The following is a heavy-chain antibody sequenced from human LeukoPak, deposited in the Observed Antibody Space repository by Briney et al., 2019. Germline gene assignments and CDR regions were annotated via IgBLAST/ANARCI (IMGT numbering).Heavy chain of an antibody. CDR1: GFTFDDYA. Sequence: GGSLRLSCAASGFTFDDYAMHWVRQAPGKGLEWVTGISWNSGSIGYADSVKGRFTISRDNAKNSPYLQMNSLRAEDTALYYCAKDIAAAGTMVGMDVWGQGTTVTVSS. J-gene: IGHJ6*02. CDR3: AKDIAAAGTMVGMDV. D-gene: IGHD6-13*01. V-gene: IGHV3-9*01. CDR2: ISWNSGSI.